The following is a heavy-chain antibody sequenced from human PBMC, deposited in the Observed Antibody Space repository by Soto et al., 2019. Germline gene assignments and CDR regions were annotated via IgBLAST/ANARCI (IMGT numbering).Heavy chain of an antibody. CDR3: ARQQLWSKLFDY. CDR1: GYRFTSYW. J-gene: IGHJ4*02. Sequence: GGSLKISCKGSGYRFTSYWIGWVRQMPGKGLEWMGIIYPGDSDTRYSPSFQGQVTISVDKSISTAYLQWSSLKASDTAMYYCARQQLWSKLFDYWGQGTLVTVSS. V-gene: IGHV5-51*01. D-gene: IGHD3-10*01. CDR2: IYPGDSDT.